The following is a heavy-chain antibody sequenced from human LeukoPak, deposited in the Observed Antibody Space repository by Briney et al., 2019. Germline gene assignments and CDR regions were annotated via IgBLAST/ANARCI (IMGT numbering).Heavy chain of an antibody. V-gene: IGHV3-23*01. CDR3: AKDSRVYYGSGSYYPRDY. CDR1: GFTFSSYA. CDR2: ISGSSGST. J-gene: IGHJ4*02. D-gene: IGHD3-10*01. Sequence: GGSLRLSCAASGFTFSSYAVSWVRQAPGKGLEWVSAISGSSGSTYYADSVKGRFTISRDNSKNTLYLQMNSLRAEDTAVYYCAKDSRVYYGSGSYYPRDYWGQGTLVTVSS.